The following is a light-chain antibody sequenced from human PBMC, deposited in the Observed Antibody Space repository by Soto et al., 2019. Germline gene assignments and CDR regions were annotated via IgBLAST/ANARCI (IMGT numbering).Light chain of an antibody. J-gene: IGKJ3*01. CDR2: GAS. Sequence: ESVLTQYPGTLSLSPGERATLSCRASQSINNRYFAWYQQKPGQAPRLLLYGASSRATGIPDRFVGSGSGTDFNLTISRLEPEDFAVYYCQQFGSSPGFIFGAVTKVDL. CDR1: QSINNRY. V-gene: IGKV3-20*01. CDR3: QQFGSSPGFI.